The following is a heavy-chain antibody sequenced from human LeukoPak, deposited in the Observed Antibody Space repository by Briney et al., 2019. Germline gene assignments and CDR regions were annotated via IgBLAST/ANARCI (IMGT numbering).Heavy chain of an antibody. J-gene: IGHJ4*02. CDR1: RLTLSRNA. CDR2: ISDGGART. V-gene: IGHV3-23*01. D-gene: IGHD5/OR15-5a*01. CDR3: AKLNGYSIYDSFDY. Sequence: GGSLRLSRAASRLTLSRNAMSWVGQGPGKGVEWVSGISDGGARTDYADSVKGRFTISSDNSKDTLYLQMNSLRADDTAVYYCAKLNGYSIYDSFDYWGQGTLVTVSS.